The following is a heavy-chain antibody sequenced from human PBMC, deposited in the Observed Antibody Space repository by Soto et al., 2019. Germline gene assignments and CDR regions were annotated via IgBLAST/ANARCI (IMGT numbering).Heavy chain of an antibody. CDR1: GYTFTGYY. J-gene: IGHJ4*02. Sequence: ASVKVSCKASGYTFTGYYMHWVRQAPGQGLEWMGWINPNSGGTNYAQKFQGRVTMTRDTSISTAYMELASVTAADTAVYFCARSQRGRTAFTFDYWGQGALVTVSS. V-gene: IGHV1-2*02. D-gene: IGHD3-16*01. CDR3: ARSQRGRTAFTFDY. CDR2: INPNSGGT.